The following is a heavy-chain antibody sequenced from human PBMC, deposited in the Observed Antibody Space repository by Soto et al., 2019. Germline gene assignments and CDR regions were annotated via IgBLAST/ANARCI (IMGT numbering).Heavy chain of an antibody. V-gene: IGHV3-23*01. D-gene: IGHD2-21*01. CDR1: GFTFGNYA. J-gene: IGHJ4*02. CDR2: ISGSGDRT. CDR3: AKDTVAIRSFYFDS. Sequence: EVQLLVSGGRFVQPGGSLKLSCAASGFTFGNYAMTWVRQAPGKGLEWVSTISGSGDRTYYADSVTGRFTISRDNSKNTLYLQMHSLGVEDTAVYFCAKDTVAIRSFYFDSWAQGTLVTVSS.